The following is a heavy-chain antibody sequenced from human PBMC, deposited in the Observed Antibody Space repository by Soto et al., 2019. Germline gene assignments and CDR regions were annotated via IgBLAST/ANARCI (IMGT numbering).Heavy chain of an antibody. V-gene: IGHV1-69*12. Sequence: QVQLVQSGAEVKKPGSSVKVSCKASGGTFSSYAISWVRQAPGQGLEWMGGIIPIFGTADYAQKFQGRVTITEDESTNTAYMELSSLKSEDTPVYYCASHSGSSPEGRYYYGMDVWCQGTTVTVSS. J-gene: IGHJ6*02. CDR3: ASHSGSSPEGRYYYGMDV. D-gene: IGHD1-26*01. CDR1: GGTFSSYA. CDR2: IIPIFGTA.